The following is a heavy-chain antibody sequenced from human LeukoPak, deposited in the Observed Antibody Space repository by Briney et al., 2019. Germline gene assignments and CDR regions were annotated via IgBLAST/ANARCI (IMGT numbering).Heavy chain of an antibody. CDR1: GYTFTGYY. D-gene: IGHD5-12*01. CDR3: ARDALRSGGRDNWCDL. CDR2: INPNSGGT. Sequence: ASVKVSCKASGYTFTGYYMHWVRQPPGQGLEWMGWINPNSGGTNFAQKFQGRVTITTETSTSTAYMELSRLRPDDTAVYYCARDALRSGGRDNWCDLWGQGPLVSVSS. V-gene: IGHV1-2*02. J-gene: IGHJ5*02.